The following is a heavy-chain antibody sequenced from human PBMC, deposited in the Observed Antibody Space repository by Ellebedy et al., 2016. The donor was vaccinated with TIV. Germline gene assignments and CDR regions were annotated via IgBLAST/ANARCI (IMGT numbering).Heavy chain of an antibody. D-gene: IGHD3-10*01. J-gene: IGHJ5*02. CDR1: GYTFTSYG. Sequence: AASVKVSCKASGYTFTSYGISWVRQAPGQGLEWMGWISAYNGNTNYAQKLQGRVTMTTDTSTSTAYMELRSLRSDDTAVYYCARGPNYYGSGKGFWFDPWGQGTLVTVSS. V-gene: IGHV1-18*01. CDR3: ARGPNYYGSGKGFWFDP. CDR2: ISAYNGNT.